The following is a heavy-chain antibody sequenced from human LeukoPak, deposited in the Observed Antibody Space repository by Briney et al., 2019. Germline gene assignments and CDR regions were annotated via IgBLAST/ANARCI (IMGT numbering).Heavy chain of an antibody. V-gene: IGHV4-61*10. Sequence: SETLSLTCTVSGGSISSGGYYWNWIRQPAGKGLEWIGHIYYTGSTNYNPSLKSRVTISVDTSKNQFSLKLSSVTAADTAVYYCARVVVAAAGTGWFDPWGQGTLVTVSS. CDR1: GGSISSGGYY. D-gene: IGHD6-13*01. J-gene: IGHJ5*02. CDR3: ARVVVAAAGTGWFDP. CDR2: IYYTGST.